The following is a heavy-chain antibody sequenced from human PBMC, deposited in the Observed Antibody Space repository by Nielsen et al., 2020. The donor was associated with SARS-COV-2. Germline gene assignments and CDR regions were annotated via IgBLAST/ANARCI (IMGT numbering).Heavy chain of an antibody. D-gene: IGHD3-9*01. CDR1: GYTFTSYG. V-gene: IGHV1-18*01. CDR3: ARDGDAPTYYDILTGYYISRSSLYYFDY. CDR2: ISAYNGNT. Sequence: ASVKVSCKASGYTFTSYGISWVRQAPGQGLEWMGWISAYNGNTNYAQKLQGRVTMTTDTSTSTAYMELRSLRSDDTAVYYCARDGDAPTYYDILTGYYISRSSLYYFDYWGQGTLVTVSS. J-gene: IGHJ4*02.